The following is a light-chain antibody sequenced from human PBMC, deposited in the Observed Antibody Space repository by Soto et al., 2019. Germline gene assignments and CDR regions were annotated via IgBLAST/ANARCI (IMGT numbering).Light chain of an antibody. V-gene: IGLV4-60*02. J-gene: IGLJ2*01. CDR1: SGRSSYI. CDR3: ETWDSNTRV. Sequence: QSVLTQSSSASASLGSSVKLTCTLSSGRSSYIIAWHQQQPGKAPRYLMKLEGSGCYNKGSGVPERFSGSSSGADRYLTISNLQFEDEADYYCETWDSNTRVFGGGTQLTVL. CDR2: LEGSGCY.